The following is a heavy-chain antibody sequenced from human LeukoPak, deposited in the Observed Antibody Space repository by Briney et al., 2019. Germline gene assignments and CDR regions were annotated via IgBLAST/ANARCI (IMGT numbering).Heavy chain of an antibody. D-gene: IGHD6-19*01. CDR1: GFTFSSYS. J-gene: IGHJ3*02. Sequence: PGGSLRLSCAASGFTFSSYSMNWVRQAPGKGLEWVSSISSSSSYIYYADSVKGRFTISRDNAKNSLYLQMNSLRAEDTAVYYCARGGLYSSGWYAFDIWGQGTMVTVSS. CDR3: ARGGLYSSGWYAFDI. CDR2: ISSSSSYI. V-gene: IGHV3-21*01.